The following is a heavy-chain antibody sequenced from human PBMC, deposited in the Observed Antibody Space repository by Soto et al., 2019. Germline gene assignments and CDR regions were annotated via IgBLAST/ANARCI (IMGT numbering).Heavy chain of an antibody. J-gene: IGHJ4*02. CDR3: ARAPVLYHFDN. V-gene: IGHV4-59*01. CDR1: GGSTSNYY. Sequence: SETLSLTCIVSGGSTSNYYWSWVRQSPGKGPEWIGYIYNSETTDYNPSLKSRVTISVDTSKNQFSLKVTSVTAADTAFYYCARAPVLYHFDNWGQGTLVTVSS. D-gene: IGHD2-8*01. CDR2: IYNSETT.